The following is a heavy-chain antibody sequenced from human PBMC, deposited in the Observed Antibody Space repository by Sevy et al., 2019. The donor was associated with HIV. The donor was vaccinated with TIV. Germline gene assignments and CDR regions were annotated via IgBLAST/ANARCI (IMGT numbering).Heavy chain of an antibody. D-gene: IGHD3-10*01. Sequence: GGSLRLSCTASGFTVSSNYMSWVRQAPGKGLEWVSVLYSGGSTYYADSVKGRFTISRDNSKNTLNLQMTSLRAEDTAVYYCARVTVRGFDYWGQGTLVTVSS. CDR1: GFTVSSNY. CDR2: LYSGGST. J-gene: IGHJ4*02. V-gene: IGHV3-53*01. CDR3: ARVTVRGFDY.